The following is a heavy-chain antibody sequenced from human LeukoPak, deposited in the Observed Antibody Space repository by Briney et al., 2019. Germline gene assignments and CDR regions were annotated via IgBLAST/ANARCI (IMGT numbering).Heavy chain of an antibody. D-gene: IGHD2-2*01. CDR3: ARDCSSTSCPFDY. CDR2: ISSSSSTI. Sequence: PGGSLRLSCAASGFTFSIYAMSWVRQAPGKGLEWVSYISSSSSTIYYVDSVKGRFTISRDNAKNSLYMQMNRLRAEDTAAYYCARDCSSTSCPFDYWGQGTLVTVSS. V-gene: IGHV3-48*01. J-gene: IGHJ4*02. CDR1: GFTFSIYA.